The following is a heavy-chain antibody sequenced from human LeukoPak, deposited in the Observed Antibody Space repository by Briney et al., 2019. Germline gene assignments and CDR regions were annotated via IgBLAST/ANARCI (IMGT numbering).Heavy chain of an antibody. CDR2: ITGSGAST. CDR3: AKRITIFGVIIPTEVFDY. V-gene: IGHV3-23*01. Sequence: GGSLRLSCAASGFTFSSYAMSWVRQAPGKGLEWVSTITGSGASTYYADSVQSRFTISRDNSKNTLSLHMNSLRVEDTAVYYCAKRITIFGVIIPTEVFDYWGQGTLVTVSS. D-gene: IGHD3-3*01. J-gene: IGHJ4*02. CDR1: GFTFSSYA.